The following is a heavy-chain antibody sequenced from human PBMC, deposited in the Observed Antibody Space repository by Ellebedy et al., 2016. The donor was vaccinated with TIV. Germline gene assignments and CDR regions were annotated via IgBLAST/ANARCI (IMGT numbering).Heavy chain of an antibody. Sequence: GESLKISCAASGFSFSTHSMHWVRQAPGEGLEWVAYITSDTRTIYYADSVRARFAISRDNAGGSLWLQMTSLRAEDTALYYCAREFDIGQPSAFDYWGQGILVTVSS. V-gene: IGHV3-48*04. J-gene: IGHJ4*02. CDR1: GFSFSTHS. D-gene: IGHD2-15*01. CDR2: ITSDTRTI. CDR3: AREFDIGQPSAFDY.